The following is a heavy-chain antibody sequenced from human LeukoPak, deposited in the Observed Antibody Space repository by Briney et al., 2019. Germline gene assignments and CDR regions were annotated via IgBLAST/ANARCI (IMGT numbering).Heavy chain of an antibody. CDR1: GGTFSSYA. J-gene: IGHJ6*04. V-gene: IGHV1-69*04. CDR2: IIPIFGIA. D-gene: IGHD2-2*01. Sequence: ASVKVSCKASGGTFSSYAISWVRQAPGQGLEWMGRIIPIFGIANYAQKFQGRVTITADKSTSTAYMELSSLRSEDTAVYYCARNAVPDRPFSGMDVWGKGTTVTVSS. CDR3: ARNAVPDRPFSGMDV.